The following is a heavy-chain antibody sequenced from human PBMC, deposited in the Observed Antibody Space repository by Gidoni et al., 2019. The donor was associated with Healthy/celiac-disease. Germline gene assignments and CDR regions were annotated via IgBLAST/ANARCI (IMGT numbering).Heavy chain of an antibody. CDR2: IGTAGDT. Sequence: EVQLVESGGGLVQPGGSLRLSCAASGFTFSSYDMHWVRQATGKGLAWVSAIGTAGDTYYPGSVKGRFTISRENAKNSLYLQMNSLRAGDTAVYYCARAYLYGTTYYYGMDVWGQGTTVTVSS. V-gene: IGHV3-13*01. CDR3: ARAYLYGTTYYYGMDV. J-gene: IGHJ6*02. CDR1: GFTFSSYD. D-gene: IGHD4-17*01.